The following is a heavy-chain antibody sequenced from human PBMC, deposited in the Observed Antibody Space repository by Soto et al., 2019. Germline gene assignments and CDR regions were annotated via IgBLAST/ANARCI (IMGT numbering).Heavy chain of an antibody. D-gene: IGHD2-2*02. CDR2: MIPIFGTA. Sequence: QVQLVQSGAEVKKPGSSVKVSCKASGGTFSSYAISWMRQALGQGLEWMGGMIPIFGTANYAQKFQGRVAITADKSTSTAYMELSSLASEDTAVYYCASGGGYCSSTSCYIPLYYYYYGMDVWGQGTTVTVSS. CDR1: GGTFSSYA. V-gene: IGHV1-69*06. J-gene: IGHJ6*02. CDR3: ASGGGYCSSTSCYIPLYYYYYGMDV.